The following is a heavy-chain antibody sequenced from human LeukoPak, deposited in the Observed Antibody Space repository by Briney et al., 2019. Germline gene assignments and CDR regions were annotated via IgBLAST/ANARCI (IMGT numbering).Heavy chain of an antibody. D-gene: IGHD3-3*01. J-gene: IGHJ6*02. Sequence: PGGSLRLSCAASGFTFSSYSMNWVRQAPGKGLEWVSSISSSSSYIYYADSVKGRFTISRDNAKNSLYLQMNSLRAEDTAVYYCARDDFWSGYSSVWGQGTTVTVSS. V-gene: IGHV3-21*01. CDR3: ARDDFWSGYSSV. CDR1: GFTFSSYS. CDR2: ISSSSSYI.